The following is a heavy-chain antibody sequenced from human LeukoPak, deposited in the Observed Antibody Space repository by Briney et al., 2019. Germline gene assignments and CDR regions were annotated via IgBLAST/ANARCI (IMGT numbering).Heavy chain of an antibody. Sequence: ASLKVSCKASGYTFTGSYMHWVRQAPGQGLEWMGWINPNSGGTNYAQKIQGRVTMTRDTSISTAYMKLSRLRSDDTAVYYCATPTPPEYSGYGAYSYYGMDVWGQGTTVTVSS. CDR1: GYTFTGSY. V-gene: IGHV1-2*02. CDR2: INPNSGGT. D-gene: IGHD5-12*01. CDR3: ATPTPPEYSGYGAYSYYGMDV. J-gene: IGHJ6*02.